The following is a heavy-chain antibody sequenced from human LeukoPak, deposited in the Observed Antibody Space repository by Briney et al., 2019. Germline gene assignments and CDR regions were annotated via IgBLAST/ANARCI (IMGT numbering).Heavy chain of an antibody. CDR2: IYYSGST. Sequence: PSETLSLTCTVSGGSISSYYWSWIRQPPGKGLEWIGYIYYSGSTNYNPSLKSRVTISVDTSKNQFSLKLSSVTAADTAVYYCARDQRLGYYYYGMDVWGQGTTVTVSS. CDR1: GGSISSYY. CDR3: ARDQRLGYYYYGMDV. D-gene: IGHD6-25*01. J-gene: IGHJ6*02. V-gene: IGHV4-59*01.